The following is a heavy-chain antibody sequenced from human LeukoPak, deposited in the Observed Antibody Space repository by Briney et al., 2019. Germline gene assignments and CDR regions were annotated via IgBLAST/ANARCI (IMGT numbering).Heavy chain of an antibody. V-gene: IGHV1-2*02. CDR1: GYTFTGYY. CDR2: INPNSGGT. J-gene: IGHJ6*03. CDR3: ARAPVDYYYMDV. Sequence: GASVKVSCKASGYTFTGYYMHWVRQAPGQGLEWMGWINPNSGGTNYAQKFQGRVTMTRDTFISTAYMELSRLRSDDTAVYYCARAPVDYYYMDVWGKGTTVTVSS.